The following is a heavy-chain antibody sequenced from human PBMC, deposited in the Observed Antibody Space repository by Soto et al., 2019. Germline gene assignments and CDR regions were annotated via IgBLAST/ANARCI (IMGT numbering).Heavy chain of an antibody. CDR3: VKDCRGYHYYMDV. D-gene: IGHD5-12*01. Sequence: EVQLVESGGGLVQPGRSLRLSCAAPGFTFDDYAMHWVRQAPGKGLEWVSGINWKSNSIGYADSVKGRFTISRDNAKKSLFLQMNSLRPEDTALYYCVKDCRGYHYYMDVWGKGTTVTVSS. CDR2: INWKSNSI. CDR1: GFTFDDYA. J-gene: IGHJ6*03. V-gene: IGHV3-9*01.